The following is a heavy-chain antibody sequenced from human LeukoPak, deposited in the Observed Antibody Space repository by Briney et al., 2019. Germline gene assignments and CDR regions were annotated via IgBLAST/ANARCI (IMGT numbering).Heavy chain of an antibody. CDR3: AKDPIIDYYGSGSNFDY. V-gene: IGHV3-23*01. CDR2: ISGSGGST. J-gene: IGHJ4*02. CDR1: GFTFSSYA. Sequence: PGGSLRLSCAASGFTFSSYAMSWVRQAPGKGLEWVSAISGSGGSTYYADSVKGRFTISRDNSKNTLYLQMNSLRAEDTAVYYCAKDPIIDYYGSGSNFDYGGQGTLVPVSS. D-gene: IGHD3-10*01.